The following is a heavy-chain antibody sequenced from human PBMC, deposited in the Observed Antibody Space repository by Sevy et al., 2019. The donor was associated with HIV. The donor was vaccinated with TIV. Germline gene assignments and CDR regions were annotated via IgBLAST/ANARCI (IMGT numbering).Heavy chain of an antibody. V-gene: IGHV3-30*03. Sequence: GGSLRLSCAASGFSFSSHGMHWVRQAPGKGLEWQSVISYDGNKKYYADSVKGRFTISRDNSKNTLYLQMNSLRPEDTAVYYCARDGGWYNYAPSDYWGQGTLVAVSS. CDR2: ISYDGNKK. CDR1: GFSFSSHG. CDR3: ARDGGWYNYAPSDY. J-gene: IGHJ4*02. D-gene: IGHD1-1*01.